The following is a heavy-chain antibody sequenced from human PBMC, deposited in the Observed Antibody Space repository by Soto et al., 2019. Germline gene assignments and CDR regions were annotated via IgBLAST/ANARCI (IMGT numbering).Heavy chain of an antibody. Sequence: PGGSPRLSCAASGFTFSSYAMSWVRQAPGKGLEWVSAISGSGGSTYYADSVKGRFTISRDNSKNTLYLQMNSLRAEDTAVYYCAKDRYSSSWYTGWYFDLWGRGTLVTVSS. CDR2: ISGSGGST. J-gene: IGHJ2*01. D-gene: IGHD6-13*01. CDR1: GFTFSSYA. V-gene: IGHV3-23*01. CDR3: AKDRYSSSWYTGWYFDL.